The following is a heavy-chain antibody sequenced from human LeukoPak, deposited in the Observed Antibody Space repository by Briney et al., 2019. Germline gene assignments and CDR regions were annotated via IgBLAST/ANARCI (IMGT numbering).Heavy chain of an antibody. CDR2: ISHPGTNE. CDR3: AKPRGGAAPQAFDY. Sequence: GGSLRLSCTASGFTFSSFGMYWVRQSPGKGREWVAYISHPGTNENYADSVKGRFTISRDKSKNTLNMQMNSLRAEDTAVYYCAKPRGGAAPQAFDYWGQGTLVTVSS. CDR1: GFTFSSFG. J-gene: IGHJ4*02. D-gene: IGHD6-6*01. V-gene: IGHV3-30*02.